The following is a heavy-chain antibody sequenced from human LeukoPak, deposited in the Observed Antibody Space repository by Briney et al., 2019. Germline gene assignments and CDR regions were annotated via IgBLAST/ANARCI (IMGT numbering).Heavy chain of an antibody. CDR3: ARDRTNNWFDP. J-gene: IGHJ5*02. V-gene: IGHV1-46*01. CDR1: GYTFTSYY. Sequence: ASVKVSCKASGYTFTSYYMHWVRQAPGQGLEWMGIINPSGGSTSYAQKFQGRVTMTRDTSTSTVYMELSSLRSEDTAAYYCARDRTNNWFDPWGQGTLVTVSS. D-gene: IGHD1-14*01. CDR2: INPSGGST.